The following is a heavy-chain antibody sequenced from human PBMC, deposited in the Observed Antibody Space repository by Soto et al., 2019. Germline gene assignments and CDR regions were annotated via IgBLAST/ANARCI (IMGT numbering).Heavy chain of an antibody. J-gene: IGHJ3*02. CDR1: GFTFDDYA. Sequence: LRLSCAASGFTFDDYAMHWVRQAPGKGLEWVSGISWNSGSIGYADSVKGRFTISRDNAKNSLYLQMNSLRAEDTALYYCAKDIRTYYDILTGYYKGPDAFDIWGQGTMVTVSS. D-gene: IGHD3-9*01. CDR3: AKDIRTYYDILTGYYKGPDAFDI. V-gene: IGHV3-9*01. CDR2: ISWNSGSI.